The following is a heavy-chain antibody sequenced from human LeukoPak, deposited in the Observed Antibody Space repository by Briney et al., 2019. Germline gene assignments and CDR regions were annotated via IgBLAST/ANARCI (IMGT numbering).Heavy chain of an antibody. Sequence: PSETLSLTCAVSGGSISSSNWWSWVRQPPGKGLEWIGEIYHSGSTNYNPSLKSRVTISVDKSKNQFSLKLSSVTAADTAVYYCARAKGYCSSTSCYTLYDFWSGPPLSDAFDIWGQGTMVTVSS. V-gene: IGHV4-4*02. J-gene: IGHJ3*02. CDR2: IYHSGST. CDR1: GGSISSSNW. CDR3: ARAKGYCSSTSCYTLYDFWSGPPLSDAFDI. D-gene: IGHD2-2*01.